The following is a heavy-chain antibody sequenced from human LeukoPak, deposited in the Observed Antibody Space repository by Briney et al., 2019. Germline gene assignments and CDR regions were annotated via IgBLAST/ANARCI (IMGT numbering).Heavy chain of an antibody. CDR1: GFTFSNAW. V-gene: IGHV3-15*01. Sequence: PGGSLRLSCVASGFTFSNAWMSWVRQAPGKGLEWVGRIKSKTDGGTTDYAAPVKGRFIISRDDSKNTLFLQMNSLKTEDTAVYYCTTDLYSGYDYDAFDIWGQGTMVTVSS. J-gene: IGHJ3*02. D-gene: IGHD5-12*01. CDR2: IKSKTDGGTT. CDR3: TTDLYSGYDYDAFDI.